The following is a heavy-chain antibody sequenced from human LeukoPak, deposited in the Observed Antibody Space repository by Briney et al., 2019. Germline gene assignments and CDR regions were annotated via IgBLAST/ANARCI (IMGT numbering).Heavy chain of an antibody. J-gene: IGHJ4*02. CDR2: ISPNGTDI. CDR3: ASGSSSVGY. Sequence: GGSLSLSCAASGFIFSDYYMSWIRQSPGKGLEWISYISPNGTDIYSIDSVRGRFIISRDNAKNSLYLQMNSLRAEDTAVYYCASGSSSVGYWGQGTLVTVSS. V-gene: IGHV3-11*01. CDR1: GFIFSDYY. D-gene: IGHD6-6*01.